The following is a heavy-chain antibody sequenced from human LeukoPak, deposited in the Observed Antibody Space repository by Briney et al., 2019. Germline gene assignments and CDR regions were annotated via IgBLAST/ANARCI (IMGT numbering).Heavy chain of an antibody. CDR2: IYYSGST. J-gene: IGHJ4*02. CDR1: GGSISSYY. CDR3: ARGAQRLGYCSSTSCQTRGFFDY. Sequence: SETLSLTCTVSGGSISSYYWSWIRQPPGKGLEWIGYIYYSGSTNYNPSLKSRVTISVDTSKNQFSLKLSSVTAADTAVYYCARGAQRLGYCSSTSCQTRGFFDYWGQGTLVTVSS. D-gene: IGHD2-2*01. V-gene: IGHV4-59*01.